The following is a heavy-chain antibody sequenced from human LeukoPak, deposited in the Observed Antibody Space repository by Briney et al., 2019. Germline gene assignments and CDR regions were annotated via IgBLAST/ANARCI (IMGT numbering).Heavy chain of an antibody. CDR1: GGTFSSYA. J-gene: IGHJ5*02. D-gene: IGHD4-23*01. V-gene: IGHV1-69*13. CDR2: IIPIFGTA. CDR3: ARVSHTTVALYWFDP. Sequence: SVKVSCYASGGTFSSYAISWVRQAPGQGLEWMGGIIPIFGTANYAQKFQGRVTITADESTSTAYMELSSLRSEDTAVYYCARVSHTTVALYWFDPWGQGTLVTVSS.